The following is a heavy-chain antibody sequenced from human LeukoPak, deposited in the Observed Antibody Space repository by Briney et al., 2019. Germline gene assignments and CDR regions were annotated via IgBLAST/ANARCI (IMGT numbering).Heavy chain of an antibody. V-gene: IGHV3-48*01. J-gene: IGHJ4*02. Sequence: GGSLRLSCAASGFTFSSYSMNWVRQAPGKGMEWLSYISTSSTTIYYADSVKGRFTISRDTAKNSLYLQMNSLRAEDTAVYYCARDKYYYDSSGGGYYFDYWGQGTLVTVSS. D-gene: IGHD3-22*01. CDR2: ISTSSTTI. CDR3: ARDKYYYDSSGGGYYFDY. CDR1: GFTFSSYS.